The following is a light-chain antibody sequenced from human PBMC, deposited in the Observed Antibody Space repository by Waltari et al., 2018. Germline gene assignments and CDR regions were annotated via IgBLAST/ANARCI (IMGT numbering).Light chain of an antibody. J-gene: IGKJ4*01. CDR3: QHLGSSPRELT. Sequence: ETVLKHSPGTLSWSPGDRATLSYRASQSVSSNSLAWYQQKPGQPPRLLIRDASNRVSGIRDRCSASVSGTDFTLTISRLRPEDFAVYYCQHLGSSPRELTFGGGTKVEI. CDR2: DAS. V-gene: IGKV3-20*01. CDR1: QSVSSNS.